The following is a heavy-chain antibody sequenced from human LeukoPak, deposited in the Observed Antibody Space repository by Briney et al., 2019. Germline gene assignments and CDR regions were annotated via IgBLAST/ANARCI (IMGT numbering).Heavy chain of an antibody. J-gene: IGHJ5*02. D-gene: IGHD3-10*01. CDR1: GYSISSGYY. CDR3: ARDSGTTGEVKFDP. V-gene: IGHV4-38-2*02. Sequence: PSETLSLTCTVSGYSISSGYYWGWIRQPPGRGLEWIGSIYHSGSTYYNPSLKSRVTISVDTSKNQFSLKLSSVTAADTAVYYCARDSGTTGEVKFDPWGQGTLVTVSS. CDR2: IYHSGST.